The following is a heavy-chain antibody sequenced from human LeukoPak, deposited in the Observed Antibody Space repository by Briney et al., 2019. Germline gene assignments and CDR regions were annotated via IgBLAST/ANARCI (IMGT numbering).Heavy chain of an antibody. Sequence: ASVKVSCKASGYTFTSYAISWVRQAPGQGLEWMGGIIPIFGTANYAQKFQGRVTITTDESTSTAYMELSSLRSEDTAVYYCARGQVVPAASAFDIWGQGTMVTVSS. D-gene: IGHD2-2*01. V-gene: IGHV1-69*05. CDR3: ARGQVVPAASAFDI. J-gene: IGHJ3*02. CDR1: GYTFTSYA. CDR2: IIPIFGTA.